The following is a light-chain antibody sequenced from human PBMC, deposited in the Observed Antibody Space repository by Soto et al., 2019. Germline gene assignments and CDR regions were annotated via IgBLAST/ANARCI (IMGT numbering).Light chain of an antibody. CDR1: TGAVTSGHY. CDR2: STD. J-gene: IGLJ1*01. V-gene: IGLV7-43*01. CDR3: LLHYGGARV. Sequence: QTVVAQEPSLTVSPGGTVTLTCASSTGAVTSGHYPNWFQQKPGQAPRALIYSTDNKHSCTPARFSGSLLGGKAALTLSGVQPEDEADYYCLLHYGGARVFGTGTKVTVL.